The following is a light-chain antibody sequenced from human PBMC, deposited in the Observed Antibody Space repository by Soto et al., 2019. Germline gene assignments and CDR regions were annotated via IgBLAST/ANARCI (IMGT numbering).Light chain of an antibody. Sequence: QSALTQPASVSGSPGQSITISCTGTSSDVGGSKYVSWYQQYPGKVPKLLINKVSNRPSGVSNRFSGSKSGNTASLTISGLLAEDEADYFCTSSTSINSRVFGTGTKLTVL. CDR1: SSDVGGSKY. V-gene: IGLV2-14*01. J-gene: IGLJ1*01. CDR2: KVS. CDR3: TSSTSINSRV.